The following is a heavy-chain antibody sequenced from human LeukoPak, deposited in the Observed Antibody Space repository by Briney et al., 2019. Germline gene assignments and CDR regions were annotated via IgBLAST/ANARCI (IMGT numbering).Heavy chain of an antibody. Sequence: GGSLRLSCAASGFTFSSYSMNWVRQAPGKGLEWVSIIGRSGGSIYYADSVKGRFTISRDNPRNTLYLQMHSLRSEDTAIYYCASYPFGVLRFLDWFSSPGGQGALVTVSS. J-gene: IGHJ4*02. V-gene: IGHV3-21*04. CDR3: ASYPFGVLRFLDWFSSP. D-gene: IGHD3-3*01. CDR2: IGRSGGSI. CDR1: GFTFSSYS.